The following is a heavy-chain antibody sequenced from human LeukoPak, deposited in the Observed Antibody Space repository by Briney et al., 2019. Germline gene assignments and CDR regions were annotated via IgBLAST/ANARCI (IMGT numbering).Heavy chain of an antibody. J-gene: IGHJ5*02. Sequence: ASVKVSCKASGYTFTSYGISWVRQAPGQGLEWMGWISAYNGNTNCAQKLQGRVTMTTDTSTSTAYMELRSLRSDDTAVYYCARAAAGTTGDWFDPWGQGTLVTVSS. CDR3: ARAAAGTTGDWFDP. CDR2: ISAYNGNT. D-gene: IGHD6-13*01. CDR1: GYTFTSYG. V-gene: IGHV1-18*01.